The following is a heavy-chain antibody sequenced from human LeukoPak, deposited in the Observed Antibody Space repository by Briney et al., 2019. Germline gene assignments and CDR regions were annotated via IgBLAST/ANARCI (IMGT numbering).Heavy chain of an antibody. J-gene: IGHJ4*02. CDR2: ISGSGGST. Sequence: GGSLRLSCAASGFTFSSYAMSWVRQAPGKGLEWVSAISGSGGSTYCADSVKGRFTISRDNSKNTLYLQMNSLSAEDTAVYYCVRDLPCTGGSCYSTPDDYWGQGTLVTVSS. CDR1: GFTFSSYA. D-gene: IGHD2-15*01. CDR3: VRDLPCTGGSCYSTPDDY. V-gene: IGHV3-23*01.